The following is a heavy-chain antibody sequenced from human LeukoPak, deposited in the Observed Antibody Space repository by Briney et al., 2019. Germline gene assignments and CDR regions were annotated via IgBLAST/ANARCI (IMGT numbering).Heavy chain of an antibody. D-gene: IGHD3-22*01. CDR1: GFTFSSYG. CDR2: IWYDGSNK. V-gene: IGHV3-33*01. Sequence: GGSLRLSCAASGFTFSSYGMHWVRQAPGKGLEWVAIIWYDGSNKTYEDSVKGRFTISRDNSKNTLYLQMNSLRAEDTAVYYCARGVDYYENSGTIDYWGQGTLVTVSS. J-gene: IGHJ4*02. CDR3: ARGVDYYENSGTIDY.